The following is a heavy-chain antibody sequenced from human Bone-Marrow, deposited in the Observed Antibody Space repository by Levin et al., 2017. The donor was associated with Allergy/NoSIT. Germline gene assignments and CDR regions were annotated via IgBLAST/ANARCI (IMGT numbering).Heavy chain of an antibody. V-gene: IGHV3-23*01. CDR2: ISKNGDT. Sequence: GGSLRLSCAASGLSLGNFAMDWVRQAPGKGLEWVSSISKNGDTYYADSVKGRFTMSRDNAKDTVFLHMNNLSGDDTAVYYCARQPLGVSMVVERAWFDPWGQGTQVTVSS. CDR1: GLSLGNFA. CDR3: ARQPLGVSMVVERAWFDP. D-gene: IGHD2-15*01. J-gene: IGHJ5*02.